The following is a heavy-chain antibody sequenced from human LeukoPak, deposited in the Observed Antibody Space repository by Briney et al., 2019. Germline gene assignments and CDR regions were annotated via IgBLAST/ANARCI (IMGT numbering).Heavy chain of an antibody. CDR3: ARDRDFWTQRYFDL. J-gene: IGHJ2*01. CDR2: ISYDGSNK. V-gene: IGHV3-30-3*01. Sequence: GGSLRLSCAASGFTFSSYAMHWVRQAPGKGLEWVAVISYDGSNKYYADSVKGRFTISRDNSKNTLYLQMNSLRAEDTAVYYCARDRDFWTQRYFDLWGRGTLVTVSS. CDR1: GFTFSSYA. D-gene: IGHD3/OR15-3a*01.